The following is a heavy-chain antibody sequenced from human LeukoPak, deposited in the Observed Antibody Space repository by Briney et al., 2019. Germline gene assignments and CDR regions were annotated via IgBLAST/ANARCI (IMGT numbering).Heavy chain of an antibody. J-gene: IGHJ4*02. CDR2: IYYSGST. Sequence: SQTLSLTCTVSGGSISSGDYYWSWIRQPPGKGLEWIGYIYYSGSTYHNPSLKSRVTISVDTSKNQFSLKLSSVTAADTAVYYCARSAVTSLYYFDYWGQGTLVTVSS. CDR1: GGSISSGDYY. V-gene: IGHV4-30-4*01. D-gene: IGHD4-17*01. CDR3: ARSAVTSLYYFDY.